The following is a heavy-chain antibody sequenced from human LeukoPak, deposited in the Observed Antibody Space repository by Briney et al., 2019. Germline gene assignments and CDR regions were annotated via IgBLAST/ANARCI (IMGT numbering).Heavy chain of an antibody. V-gene: IGHV4-39*01. J-gene: IGHJ4*02. CDR3: ARVGPLPLIACDY. CDR2: IYYSGST. D-gene: IGHD3-16*01. Sequence: SETLSFTCTVSGGSISSSSYYWGWIRQPPGKGLEWIGSIYYSGSTYYNPSLKSRVTISVDTSKNQFSLKLSSVTAADTAVYYCARVGPLPLIACDYWGQGTLVTVSS. CDR1: GGSISSSSYY.